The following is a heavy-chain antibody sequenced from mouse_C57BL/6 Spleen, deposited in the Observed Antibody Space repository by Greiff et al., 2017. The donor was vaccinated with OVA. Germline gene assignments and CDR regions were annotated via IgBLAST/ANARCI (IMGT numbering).Heavy chain of an antibody. CDR3: ARGLRWAMDY. Sequence: EVKLQESGPGLVKPSQSLSLSCSVTGYSITSGYYWNWIRQFPGNKLEWMGYISYDGSHNYNPSLKNRISITRDTSKNQFFLKLNSVTTEDTATYYCARGLRWAMDYWGQGTSVTVSS. J-gene: IGHJ4*01. D-gene: IGHD1-1*01. V-gene: IGHV3-6*01. CDR1: GYSITSGYY. CDR2: ISYDGSH.